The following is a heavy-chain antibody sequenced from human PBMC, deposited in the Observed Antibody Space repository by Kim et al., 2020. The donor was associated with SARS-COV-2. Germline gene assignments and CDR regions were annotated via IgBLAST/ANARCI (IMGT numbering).Heavy chain of an antibody. CDR1: GFIFSSFW. D-gene: IGHD3-22*01. CDR3: ARATYDSRGYLAFDT. Sequence: GGSLRLSCAGSGFIFSSFWMHWVRQAPGKGLVWVSYANTDGSDTNYADSVRGRFTISRDNGKKTLYLQMNSLRAEDTAVYYCARATYDSRGYLAFDTWGQGTMVTVS. CDR2: ANTDGSDT. V-gene: IGHV3-74*01. J-gene: IGHJ3*02.